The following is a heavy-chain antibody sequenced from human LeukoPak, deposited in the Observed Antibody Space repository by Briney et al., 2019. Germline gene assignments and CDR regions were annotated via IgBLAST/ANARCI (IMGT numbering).Heavy chain of an antibody. CDR2: ISGSGGST. V-gene: IGHV3-23*01. CDR3: ARARLGLNFWFDP. CDR1: GFTFSSYA. J-gene: IGHJ5*02. D-gene: IGHD6-19*01. Sequence: GGSLRLSCAASGFTFSSYAMSWVRQAPGKGLEWVSAISGSGGSTCYADSVKGRFTISRDNSKNTLYLQMNSLRAEDTAVYYCARARLGLNFWFDPWGQGTLVTVSS.